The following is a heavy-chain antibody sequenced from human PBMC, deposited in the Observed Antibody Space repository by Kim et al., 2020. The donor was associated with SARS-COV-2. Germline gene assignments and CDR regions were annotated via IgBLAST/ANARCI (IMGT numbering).Heavy chain of an antibody. Sequence: GGSLRLSCVASGFTFSSRAMSWVRQPPGKGLEWIASVNHGGNAYYANSVKGRFTVSRDNTMDTLPLQMSSLTAEYTALYYCAKDHPSNGWPTFDSWGQGT. CDR2: VNHGGNA. D-gene: IGHD6-19*01. CDR1: GFTFSSRA. V-gene: IGHV3-23*01. CDR3: AKDHPSNGWPTFDS. J-gene: IGHJ4*02.